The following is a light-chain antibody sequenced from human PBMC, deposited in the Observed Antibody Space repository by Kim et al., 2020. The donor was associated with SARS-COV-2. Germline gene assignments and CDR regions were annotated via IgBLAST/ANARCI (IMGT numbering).Light chain of an antibody. CDR2: DDN. CDR3: GTWDSNLSSVV. J-gene: IGLJ2*01. CDR1: RSNIGNNS. Sequence: GQKVTISCSGSRSNIGNNSVSWYQQLPGTAPKLLIYDDNKRPSGIPDRFSGSKSGTSATLGITGLQTGDEADYYCGTWDSNLSSVVFGGGTQLTVL. V-gene: IGLV1-51*01.